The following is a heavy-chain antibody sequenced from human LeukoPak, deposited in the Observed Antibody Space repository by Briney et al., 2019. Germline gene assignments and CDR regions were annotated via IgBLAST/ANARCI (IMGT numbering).Heavy chain of an antibody. CDR2: ISAYNGNT. CDR1: GYTFTSYG. V-gene: IGHV1-18*01. J-gene: IGHJ4*02. D-gene: IGHD3-22*01. Sequence: ASVKVSCKASGYTFTSYGISWVRQAPGQGLEWMGWISAYNGNTNYAQKLQGRVTMTTDTSTSTAYMELRSLRSDDTAVYYCARLPDYYDSSGYSHHSGYWGQGTLVTVSS. CDR3: ARLPDYYDSSGYSHHSGY.